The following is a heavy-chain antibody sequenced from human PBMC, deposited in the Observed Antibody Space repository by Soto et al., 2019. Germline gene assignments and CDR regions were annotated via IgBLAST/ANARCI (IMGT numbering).Heavy chain of an antibody. J-gene: IGHJ4*02. Sequence: EVQLVESGGGLVQPGRSLRLCCVASGFTFGDYAMPWVRQAPGKGLEWVAGISWNTDNIGYADSVKGRFTISRDNAGHALYLQMNSLRHEDTAVYYCAKCRNIVAVVTPYDGWGQGDLVTVSS. CDR3: AKCRNIVAVVTPYDG. D-gene: IGHD2-21*02. CDR2: ISWNTDNI. CDR1: GFTFGDYA. V-gene: IGHV3-9*01.